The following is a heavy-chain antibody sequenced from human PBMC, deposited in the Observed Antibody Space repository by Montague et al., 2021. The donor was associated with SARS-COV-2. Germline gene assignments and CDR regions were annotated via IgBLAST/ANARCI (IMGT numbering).Heavy chain of an antibody. CDR1: GGSISSSSYY. V-gene: IGHV4-39*01. J-gene: IGHJ4*02. Sequence: SETLSLTCTVSGGSISSSSYYWGWIRQPPGKGLEWIGSIYYSGSTYYNPSLKSRVTISVDTSKNQFSLELSSVTAADTAVYYCASPNFGWYHQHGYYFDYWGQGTLVTVSS. CDR2: IYYSGST. CDR3: ASPNFGWYHQHGYYFDY. D-gene: IGHD6-19*01.